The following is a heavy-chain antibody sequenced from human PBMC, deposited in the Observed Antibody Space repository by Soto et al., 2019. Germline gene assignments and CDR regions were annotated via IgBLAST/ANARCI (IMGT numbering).Heavy chain of an antibody. CDR2: IWYDGSNK. J-gene: IGHJ4*02. D-gene: IGHD3-10*01. Sequence: QVQLVESGGGVVQPGRSLRLSCAASGFTFSSYGMHWVRQAPGKGLEWVAVIWYDGSNKYYADSVKGRFTISRDNSKNTLYLQMNSLRAEDTGVYYCARDRGAFDYWGEGTLVTVSS. CDR3: ARDRGAFDY. V-gene: IGHV3-33*01. CDR1: GFTFSSYG.